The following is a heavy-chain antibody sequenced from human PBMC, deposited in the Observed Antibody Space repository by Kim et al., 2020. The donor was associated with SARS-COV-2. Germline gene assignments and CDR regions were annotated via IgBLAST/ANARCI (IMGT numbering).Heavy chain of an antibody. V-gene: IGHV4-34*01. CDR1: GGSFSGYY. CDR2: INHSGST. Sequence: SETLSLTCAVYGGSFSGYYWSWIRQPPGKGLEWIGEINHSGSTNYNPSLKSRVTISVDTSKNQFSLKLSSVTAADTAVYYCARMCAQAVAGSLPDYWGQGTLVTVSS. CDR3: ARMCAQAVAGSLPDY. D-gene: IGHD6-19*01. J-gene: IGHJ4*02.